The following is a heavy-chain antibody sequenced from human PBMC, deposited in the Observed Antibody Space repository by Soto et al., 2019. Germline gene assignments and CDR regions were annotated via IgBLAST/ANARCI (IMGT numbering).Heavy chain of an antibody. V-gene: IGHV1-18*01. D-gene: IGHD3-9*01. Sequence: ASVKVSCKASGYTFTSYGIGWVRQAPGQGLEWMGWISAYNGNTNYAQKLQGRVNMTTDTSTSTAYMELRRLRSDDTAVYNCARDNTYYDILTGYPLDYWGQGTLVTVSS. J-gene: IGHJ4*02. CDR2: ISAYNGNT. CDR3: ARDNTYYDILTGYPLDY. CDR1: GYTFTSYG.